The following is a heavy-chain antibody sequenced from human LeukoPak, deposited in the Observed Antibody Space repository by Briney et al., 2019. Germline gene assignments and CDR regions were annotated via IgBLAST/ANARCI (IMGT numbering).Heavy chain of an antibody. CDR3: ARGGGIVATRYYFDY. V-gene: IGHV3-53*01. Sequence: GGSLRLSCAASGFTVISHYMNWVRQAPGKGLEWVSVIYSGGSTYYADSVKGRFTISRDNSKNMLYLQMNSLRAEDTAVYYCARGGGIVATRYYFDYWGQGTLVTVSS. CDR1: GFTVISHY. D-gene: IGHD5-12*01. CDR2: IYSGGST. J-gene: IGHJ4*02.